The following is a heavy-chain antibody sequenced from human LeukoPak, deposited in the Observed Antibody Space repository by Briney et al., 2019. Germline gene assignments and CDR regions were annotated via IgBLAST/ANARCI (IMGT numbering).Heavy chain of an antibody. CDR3: ARDRLYYYDSSGYYGNWFDP. CDR1: GGTFSSYA. D-gene: IGHD3-22*01. V-gene: IGHV1-69*13. CDR2: IIPIFGTA. Sequence: SVKVSCKASGGTFSSYAISWVRQAPGQGLEWMGGIIPIFGTANYAQKFQGRVTITADESTSTAYMELSSLRSEDTAVYYCARDRLYYYDSSGYYGNWFDPWGQGTLVTASP. J-gene: IGHJ5*02.